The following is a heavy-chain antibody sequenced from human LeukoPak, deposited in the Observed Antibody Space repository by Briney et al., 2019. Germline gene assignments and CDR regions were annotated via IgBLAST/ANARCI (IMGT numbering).Heavy chain of an antibody. Sequence: GGSLRLSCAASGFTFSSYSMNWVRQAPGKGLEWVSYISSSSSTIYYADSVKGRFTISRDNSKNTLYLQMNSLRAEDTAVYYCAREEGSAAGTSDYWYFDLWGRGTLVTVSS. CDR1: GFTFSSYS. V-gene: IGHV3-48*01. CDR3: AREEGSAAGTSDYWYFDL. J-gene: IGHJ2*01. CDR2: ISSSSSTI. D-gene: IGHD6-13*01.